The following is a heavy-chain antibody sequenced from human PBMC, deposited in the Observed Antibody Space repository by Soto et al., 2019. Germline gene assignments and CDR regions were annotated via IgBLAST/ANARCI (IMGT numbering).Heavy chain of an antibody. CDR2: INAGNGNT. D-gene: IGHD2-2*01. J-gene: IGHJ6*03. CDR3: ARTPAAISYYYYYMDV. V-gene: IGHV1-3*01. Sequence: ASVKVSCKASGYTFTSYAMHWVRQAPGQRLEWMGWINAGNGNTKYSQKFQGRVTITRDTSASTAYMELSSLRSEDTAVYYCARTPAAISYYYYYMDVWGKGTTVTVS. CDR1: GYTFTSYA.